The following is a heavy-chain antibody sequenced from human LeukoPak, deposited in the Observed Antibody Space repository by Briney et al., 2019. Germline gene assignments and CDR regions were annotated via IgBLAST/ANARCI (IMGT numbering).Heavy chain of an antibody. CDR3: ARRIAARPLGGAFDI. CDR2: IYYSGST. J-gene: IGHJ3*02. D-gene: IGHD6-6*01. CDR1: GGSISSYY. Sequence: SETLSLTCTVSGGSISSYYWSWIRQPPGKGLEWIGYIYYSGSTNYNPSLKSRVTISVDTSKNQFSLKLSSVTAADTAVYYCARRIAARPLGGAFDIWGQGTMVTVSS. V-gene: IGHV4-59*08.